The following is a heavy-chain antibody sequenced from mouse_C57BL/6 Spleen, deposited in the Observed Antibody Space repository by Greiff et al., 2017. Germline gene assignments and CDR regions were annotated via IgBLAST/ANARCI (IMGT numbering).Heavy chain of an antibody. V-gene: IGHV1-15*01. CDR1: GYTFTDYE. J-gene: IGHJ3*01. D-gene: IGHD2-2*01. CDR2: IDPETGGT. CDR3: TREGGYYGYDVPAWFAY. Sequence: QVQLQQSGAELVRPGASVTLSCKASGYTFTDYEMHWVKQTPVHGLEWIGAIDPETGGTAYNQKFKGKAILTADKSSSTAYMELRSLTSEDSAVYYCTREGGYYGYDVPAWFAYWGQGTLVTVSA.